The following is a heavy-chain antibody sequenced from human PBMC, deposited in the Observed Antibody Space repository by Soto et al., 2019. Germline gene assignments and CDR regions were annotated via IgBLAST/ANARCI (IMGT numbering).Heavy chain of an antibody. J-gene: IGHJ4*02. D-gene: IGHD2-8*01. Sequence: QIQMVQSGAEVKQPGASVKISCKTSGYTFSSYSINWVRQAPGQGLEWMAWISTTSGNTHYAERVRGEVTGPLAKPPGPAFRGRWGCRLDAPALNFCARDNGYYDFWGQGTLVTVSS. CDR1: GYTFSSYS. CDR3: ARDNGYYDF. V-gene: IGHV1-18*01. CDR2: ISTTSGNT.